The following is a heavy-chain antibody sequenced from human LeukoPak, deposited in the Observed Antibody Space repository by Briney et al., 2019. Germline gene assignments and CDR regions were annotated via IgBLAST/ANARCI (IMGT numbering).Heavy chain of an antibody. V-gene: IGHV4-61*02. CDR1: GGSISSGSYY. J-gene: IGHJ5*02. Sequence: PSETLSLTCTVSGGSISSGSYYWSWIRQPAGKGLEWIGRIYTSGSTNYNPSLKSRVTISVDTSKNQFSLKLSSVTAADTAVYYCARDPHPNWFDPWGQGTLVTVSS. CDR3: ARDPHPNWFDP. CDR2: IYTSGST.